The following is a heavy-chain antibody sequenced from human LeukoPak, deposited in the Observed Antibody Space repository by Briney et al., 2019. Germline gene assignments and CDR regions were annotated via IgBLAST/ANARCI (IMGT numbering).Heavy chain of an antibody. CDR2: IYYSGST. CDR1: GGSISSGGYY. J-gene: IGHJ3*02. Sequence: SETLSLTCTVSGGSISSGGYYWSWIRQHPGKGLEWIGYIYYSGSTYYNPSLKSRVTISVDTSKNQFSLKLSSVTAADTAVYYCARAGPPYDAFDIWGQGTMVTVSS. V-gene: IGHV4-31*03. CDR3: ARAGPPYDAFDI.